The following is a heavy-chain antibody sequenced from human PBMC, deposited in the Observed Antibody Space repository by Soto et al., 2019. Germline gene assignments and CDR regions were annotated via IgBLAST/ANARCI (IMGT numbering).Heavy chain of an antibody. V-gene: IGHV4-61*08. Sequence: QVLLEESGPGLVKPSETLSLTCTVSRGSVSRGGHFWSWVRQPPGKGLQWIGYVYYSGLSNYNPSLKRRVTMSADTSQTQFSLRRASVPAADASVYYCARIVRDHHVMDIWGQGTTVTVSS. CDR1: RGSVSRGGHF. D-gene: IGHD2-8*01. CDR2: VYYSGLS. CDR3: ARIVRDHHVMDI. J-gene: IGHJ6*02.